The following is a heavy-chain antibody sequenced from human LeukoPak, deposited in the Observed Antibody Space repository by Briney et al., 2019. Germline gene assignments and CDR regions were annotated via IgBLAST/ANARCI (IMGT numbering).Heavy chain of an antibody. J-gene: IGHJ6*02. V-gene: IGHV1-8*01. Sequence: ASVKVSCKASGYTFTSYDINWVRQATGQGLEWMGWMNPNSGNTGYAQKFQGRVTMTRNTSISTAYMELSSLRSEDTAVYYCARDLEQQLEVDYYYYGMDVWGQGTTVTVSS. CDR2: MNPNSGNT. CDR3: ARDLEQQLEVDYYYYGMDV. CDR1: GYTFTSYD. D-gene: IGHD6-13*01.